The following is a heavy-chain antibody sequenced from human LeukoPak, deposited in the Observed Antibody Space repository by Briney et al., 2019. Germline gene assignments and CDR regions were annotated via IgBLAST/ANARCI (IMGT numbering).Heavy chain of an antibody. Sequence: ASVKVSCKASGYTFTSYDINWVRQATGQGLEWMGWMSPNSGNTGYAQKFQGRVTMTRNTSISTAYMVLSSLRSEDTAVYYCARGTVPWFGELPDYWGQGTLVTVSS. CDR2: MSPNSGNT. V-gene: IGHV1-8*01. CDR3: ARGTVPWFGELPDY. CDR1: GYTFTSYD. J-gene: IGHJ4*02. D-gene: IGHD3-10*01.